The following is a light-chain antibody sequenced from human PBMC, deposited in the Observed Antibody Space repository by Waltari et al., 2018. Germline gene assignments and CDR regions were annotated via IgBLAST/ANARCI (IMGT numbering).Light chain of an antibody. Sequence: DIQMTQSPSTLSASVGDRVTITCRASQSIGSYLAWYQQKPGKAPTLLIYKASSLQSGVPSRFSGSGSGTEFTLTISSLQPDDFATYYCQQYTAYALTFGGGTKVEIQ. CDR1: QSIGSY. CDR3: QQYTAYALT. CDR2: KAS. J-gene: IGKJ4*01. V-gene: IGKV1-5*03.